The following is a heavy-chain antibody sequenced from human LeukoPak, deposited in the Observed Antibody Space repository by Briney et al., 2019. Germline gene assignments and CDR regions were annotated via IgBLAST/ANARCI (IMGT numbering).Heavy chain of an antibody. CDR1: GFTFRSYA. J-gene: IGHJ4*02. CDR2: ISYDGSNK. CDR3: ARDRAARGSSIAY. Sequence: GRSLRLSCAASGFTFRSYAMHWVRQAPGKGLEWVAVISYDGSNKYYADSVKGRFTISRDNSKNTLYLQMNSLRAEDTVVYYCARDRAARGSSIAYWGQGTLVTVSS. V-gene: IGHV3-30-3*01. D-gene: IGHD6-6*01.